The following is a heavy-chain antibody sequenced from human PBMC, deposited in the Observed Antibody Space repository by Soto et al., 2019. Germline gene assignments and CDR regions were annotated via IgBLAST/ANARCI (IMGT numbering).Heavy chain of an antibody. CDR1: GYRFTTYW. CDR2: VYPADSDT. CDR3: ARLRDCSGGSCSLEPFDY. D-gene: IGHD2-15*01. J-gene: IGHJ4*02. V-gene: IGHV5-51*01. Sequence: GESLKISCKGSGYRFTTYWIAWVRQMPGKGLEWMGSVYPADSDTRYSPSFQGQATISADKSISTAYLQWSSLKASDTSIYYCARLRDCSGGSCSLEPFDYWGQGTLVTVS.